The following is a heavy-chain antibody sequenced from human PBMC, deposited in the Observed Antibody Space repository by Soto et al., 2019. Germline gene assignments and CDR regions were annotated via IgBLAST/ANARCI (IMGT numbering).Heavy chain of an antibody. CDR2: IYYSGST. V-gene: IGHV4-39*01. D-gene: IGHD3-22*01. CDR1: GGSISSSSYY. Sequence: SETLSLTCTVSGGSISSSSYYWGWIRQPPGKGLEWIGSIYYSGSTYYNPSLKSRVTISVDRSKNQFSLKLSSVTAADTAVYYCARGRSGYYYKLAPWFDPWGQGTLVTVSS. CDR3: ARGRSGYYYKLAPWFDP. J-gene: IGHJ5*02.